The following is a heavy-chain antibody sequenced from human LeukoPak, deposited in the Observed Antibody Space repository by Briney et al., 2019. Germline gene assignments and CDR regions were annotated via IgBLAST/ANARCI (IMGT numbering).Heavy chain of an antibody. CDR3: AREGLKWISLNAFDI. CDR1: GYTFTGYY. V-gene: IGHV1-2*02. D-gene: IGHD3-3*02. J-gene: IGHJ3*02. Sequence: GSVKVSWTASGYTFTGYYMYWGRQARGDRLERVGWNTTNSGGTNDAQKCHGRVTITRGTSISTAYMELSRLRSDDTAVYYCAREGLKWISLNAFDIWGQGTMVTVSS. CDR2: NTTNSGGT.